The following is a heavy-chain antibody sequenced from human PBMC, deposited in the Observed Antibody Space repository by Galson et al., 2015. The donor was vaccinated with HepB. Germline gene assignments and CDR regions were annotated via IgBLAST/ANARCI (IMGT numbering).Heavy chain of an antibody. D-gene: IGHD2-2*01. V-gene: IGHV3-30*18. CDR1: GFTFSSYG. CDR3: AKGVIPAAEGAFDI. J-gene: IGHJ3*02. CDR2: ISYDGSNK. Sequence: SLRLSCAASGFTFSSYGMHWVRQAPGKGLEWVAVISYDGSNKYYADSVKGRFTISRDSSKNTLYLQMNSLRAEDTAVYYCAKGVIPAAEGAFDIWGQGTMVTVSS.